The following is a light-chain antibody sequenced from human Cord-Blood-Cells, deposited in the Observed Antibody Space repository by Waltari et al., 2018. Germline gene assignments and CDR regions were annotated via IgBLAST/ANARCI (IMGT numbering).Light chain of an antibody. Sequence: QSARTQPASVSGSPGQSLTISCTGPPTDVVSYNLVSWYQQHPGNAPKLMIYEGSKRPSGVSNRFSGSKSGNTASLTISGLQAEDEADYYCCSYAGSSTWLFGGWTKLTVL. CDR2: EGS. V-gene: IGLV2-23*01. J-gene: IGLJ3*02. CDR3: CSYAGSSTWL. CDR1: PTDVVSYNL.